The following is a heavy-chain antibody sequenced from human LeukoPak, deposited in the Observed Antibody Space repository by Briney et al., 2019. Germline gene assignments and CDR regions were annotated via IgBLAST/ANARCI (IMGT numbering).Heavy chain of an antibody. CDR2: IRYDGINK. V-gene: IGHV3-30*02. Sequence: GGALRLSCAASGFSFSSYRMHCVRQAPGKGLEWVAFIRYDGINKYYADSVKGRFTISRDNSKNTLYLQMNSLRAEDTAVYYCVRGAYSSSWLNFDYWGQGTLVTVSS. CDR1: GFSFSSYR. CDR3: VRGAYSSSWLNFDY. J-gene: IGHJ4*02. D-gene: IGHD6-13*01.